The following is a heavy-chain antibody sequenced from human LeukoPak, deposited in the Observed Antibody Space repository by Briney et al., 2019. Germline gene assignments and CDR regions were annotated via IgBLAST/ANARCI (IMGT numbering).Heavy chain of an antibody. D-gene: IGHD6-19*01. V-gene: IGHV3-33*01. CDR2: IWYDGSNK. CDR1: GFTFSSYG. J-gene: IGHJ2*01. Sequence: GGSLRLSCAASGFTFSSYGMHWVRQAPGKGLEWVAVIWYDGSNKYYADPVKGRFTISRDNSKNTLYLQMNSLRAEDTAVYYCARGAYSSGWEGNWYFDLWGRGTLVTVSS. CDR3: ARGAYSSGWEGNWYFDL.